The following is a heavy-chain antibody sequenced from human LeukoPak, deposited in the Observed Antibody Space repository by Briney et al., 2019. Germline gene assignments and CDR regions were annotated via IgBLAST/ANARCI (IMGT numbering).Heavy chain of an antibody. Sequence: GGSLRLSCAASGFTFSSYAMHWVRQAPGKGLEWVAVISYDGSNKYYADSVKGRFTISRDNSKNTLYLQMNSLRAEDTAVYYCARDRRGGTIIVVVPDYWGQGTLVTVSS. CDR3: ARDRRGGTIIVVVPDY. D-gene: IGHD3-22*01. CDR2: ISYDGSNK. J-gene: IGHJ4*02. CDR1: GFTFSSYA. V-gene: IGHV3-30-3*01.